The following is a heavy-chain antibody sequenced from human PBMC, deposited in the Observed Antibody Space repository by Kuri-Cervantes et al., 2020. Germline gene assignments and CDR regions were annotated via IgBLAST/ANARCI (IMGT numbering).Heavy chain of an antibody. CDR3: ARERSYYDSSGYYVDY. Sequence: ESLKISCTVSGGSISSYYWSWIRQPPGKGLEWIGYIYYSGSTNYNPSLKSRVTMSVDTSKNQFSLKLSSVTAADTAVYYCARERSYYDSSGYYVDYWGQGTLVTVSS. D-gene: IGHD3-22*01. CDR1: GGSISSYY. V-gene: IGHV4-59*12. J-gene: IGHJ4*02. CDR2: IYYSGST.